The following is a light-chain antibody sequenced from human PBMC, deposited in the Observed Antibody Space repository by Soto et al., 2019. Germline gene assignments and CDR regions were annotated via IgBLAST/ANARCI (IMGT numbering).Light chain of an antibody. J-gene: IGKJ1*01. CDR3: QHYNSYSEA. Sequence: RRHCPFTLSLYIGDRDSISFRASQTISSWLAWYQQKPGKAPKLLIYKASTLKSGVPSRFSGSGSGTEFTLTISSLQPDDFATYYCQHYNSYSEAFAQG. V-gene: IGKV1-5*03. CDR2: KAS. CDR1: QTISSW.